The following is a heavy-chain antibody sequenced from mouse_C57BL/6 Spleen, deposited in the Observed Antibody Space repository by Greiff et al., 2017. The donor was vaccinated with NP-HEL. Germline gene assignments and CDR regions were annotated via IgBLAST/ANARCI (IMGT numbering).Heavy chain of an antibody. J-gene: IGHJ3*01. Sequence: EVMLVESGGDLVKPGGSLKLSCAASGFTFSSYGMSWVRQTPDKRLEWVATISSGGSYTYYPDSVKGRFTISRDNAKNTLYLQMSSLKSEDTAMYYCARQSYDGNSFAYWGQGTLVTVSA. CDR1: GFTFSSYG. V-gene: IGHV5-6*01. D-gene: IGHD2-10*01. CDR3: ARQSYDGNSFAY. CDR2: ISSGGSYT.